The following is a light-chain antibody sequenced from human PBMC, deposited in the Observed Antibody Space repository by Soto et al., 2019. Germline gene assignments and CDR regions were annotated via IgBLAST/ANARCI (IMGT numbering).Light chain of an antibody. Sequence: AIQMTQSPSSLSASVGDRVTITCRASQGIRNDLGWYQQKPGKAPKLLIYAASSLQRGVPSRISGSASGTDFTLTSSSLQHEDFATYYCLKYYNYPRFGGGTRVEIK. J-gene: IGKJ4*01. CDR2: AAS. V-gene: IGKV1-6*01. CDR3: LKYYNYPR. CDR1: QGIRND.